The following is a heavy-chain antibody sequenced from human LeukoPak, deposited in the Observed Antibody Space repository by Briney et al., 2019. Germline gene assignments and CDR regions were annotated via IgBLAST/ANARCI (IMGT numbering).Heavy chain of an antibody. CDR2: IYTSGST. Sequence: SETLSLTCTVSGYSISSGYYWSWIRQPAGKGLEWIGRIYTSGSTNYNPSLKSRVTMSVDTSKNQFSLKLSSVTAADTAVYYCARDIQYYYDSSGYPNYYYYMDVWGKGTTVTISS. D-gene: IGHD3-22*01. J-gene: IGHJ6*03. V-gene: IGHV4-4*07. CDR3: ARDIQYYYDSSGYPNYYYYMDV. CDR1: GYSISSGYY.